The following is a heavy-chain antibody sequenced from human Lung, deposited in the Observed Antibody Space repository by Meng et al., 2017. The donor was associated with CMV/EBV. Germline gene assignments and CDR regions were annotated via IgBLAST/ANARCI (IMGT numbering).Heavy chain of an antibody. V-gene: IGHV4-39*07. CDR3: AKENYDSSGDDAFDI. CDR1: GGSISSSSYY. J-gene: IGHJ3*02. CDR2: IYYSGST. Sequence: LXCTVSGGSISSSSYYWGWIRQPPGKGLEWIGSIYYSGSTYYNPSLKSRVTISVDTSKNQLSLKLSSVTAADTAVYYCAKENYDSSGDDAFDIWGQGXMVTVSS. D-gene: IGHD3-22*01.